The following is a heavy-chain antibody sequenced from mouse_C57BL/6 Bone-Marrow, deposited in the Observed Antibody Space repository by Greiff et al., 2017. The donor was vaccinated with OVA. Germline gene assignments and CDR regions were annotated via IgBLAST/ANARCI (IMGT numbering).Heavy chain of an antibody. V-gene: IGHV5-6*01. J-gene: IGHJ2*01. CDR3: ATLYVSSLYYFDY. CDR1: GFTFSSYG. D-gene: IGHD1-1*01. CDR2: ISSGGSYT. Sequence: EVKLMESGGDLVKPGGSLKLSCAASGFTFSSYGMSWVRQTPDKRLEWVATISSGGSYTYYPDSVKGRFTISRDNAKNTLYLQMSSLKSEDTAMYYCATLYVSSLYYFDYWGQGTTLTVSS.